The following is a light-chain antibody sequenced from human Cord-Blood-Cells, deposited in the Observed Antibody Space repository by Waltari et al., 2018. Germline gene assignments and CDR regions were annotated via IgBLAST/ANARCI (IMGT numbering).Light chain of an antibody. CDR2: AAS. Sequence: DIQLTQSPSSLSASVGDSVTITCRASQSIRSYLNWYQQKPGKAPKLLIYAASSLQSGVPSRFSGSGSGTDFTLTISSLQPEDFATYYCQQSYSTLFTFGPGTKVDIK. CDR3: QQSYSTLFT. J-gene: IGKJ3*01. CDR1: QSIRSY. V-gene: IGKV1-39*01.